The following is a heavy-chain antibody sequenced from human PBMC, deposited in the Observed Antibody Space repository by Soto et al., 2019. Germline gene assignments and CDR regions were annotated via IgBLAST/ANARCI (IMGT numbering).Heavy chain of an antibody. V-gene: IGHV3-11*01. CDR1: GFSFSDYY. J-gene: IGHJ4*02. CDR2: INTSGRTV. CDR3: ARAGMAAAGTRFDY. Sequence: PGGSLRLSCAASGFSFSDYYMGWIRQAPGKGLEWVSYINTSGRTVNYADSVRGRFTISRDTAKNSLFLQVNSLRAEDTAVYYCARAGMAAAGTRFDYWGQGTLVTVSS. D-gene: IGHD6-13*01.